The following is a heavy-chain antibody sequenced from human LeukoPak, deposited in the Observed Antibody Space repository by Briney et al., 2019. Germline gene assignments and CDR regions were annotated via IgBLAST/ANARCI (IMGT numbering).Heavy chain of an antibody. CDR2: IYYRGST. CDR3: AREGDVDRAAFDI. J-gene: IGHJ3*02. V-gene: IGHV4-59*12. D-gene: IGHD5-12*01. CDR1: SGSISSYY. Sequence: SETLSLTCTVSSGSISSYYWSWIRQPPGKGLEWIGYIYYRGSTSCNPSLKSRVIISVDTSKNQFSLKLSSVTAADTAVYYCAREGDVDRAAFDIWGQGTMVTVSS.